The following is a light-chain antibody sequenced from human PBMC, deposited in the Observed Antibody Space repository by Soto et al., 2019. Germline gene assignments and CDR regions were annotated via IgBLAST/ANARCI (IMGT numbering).Light chain of an antibody. CDR3: QQYVSSPVT. V-gene: IGKV3-20*01. CDR1: QSVSSSY. Sequence: EIVLTQSPGTLSLSPGERATLSCRASQSVSSSYLAWYQQQPGQAPRLLIYGASSRATGLPDRFSGSGSGTDFTLTISRREPEDFAVYYCQQYVSSPVTFGQGTKVEIK. J-gene: IGKJ1*01. CDR2: GAS.